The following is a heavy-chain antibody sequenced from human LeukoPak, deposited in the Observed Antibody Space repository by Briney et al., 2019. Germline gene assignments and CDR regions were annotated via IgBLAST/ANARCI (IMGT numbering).Heavy chain of an antibody. J-gene: IGHJ4*02. Sequence: SVKVSCKASGGTFSSYAITWVRQAPGQGLEWMGGIIPIFGTANYAQKFQGRVTITADESTSTAYMELSSLRSEDTAVYYCARYYDILTGLDYWGQGTLVTVSS. CDR2: IIPIFGTA. CDR1: GGTFSSYA. D-gene: IGHD3-9*01. CDR3: ARYYDILTGLDY. V-gene: IGHV1-69*13.